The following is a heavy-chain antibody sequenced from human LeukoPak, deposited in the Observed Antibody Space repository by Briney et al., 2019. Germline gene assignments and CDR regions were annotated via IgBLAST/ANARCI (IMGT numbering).Heavy chain of an antibody. CDR1: GFTFSDYY. J-gene: IGHJ4*02. V-gene: IGHV3-11*06. CDR2: ISSSSSYT. Sequence: PGGSLRLSCAASGFTFSDYYMSWIRQAPGKVLEWVSYISSSSSYTNYADSVKGRFTISRDNDKNSLYLQMNSLRAEDTAVYYCARALERSGYCRGGSCYGYWGQGTLVTVPS. D-gene: IGHD2-15*01. CDR3: ARALERSGYCRGGSCYGY.